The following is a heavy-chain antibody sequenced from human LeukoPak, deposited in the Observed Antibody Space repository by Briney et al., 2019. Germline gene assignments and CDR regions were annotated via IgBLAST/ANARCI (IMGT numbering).Heavy chain of an antibody. CDR2: IYYSGST. D-gene: IGHD2-2*01. Sequence: SETLSLTCTVSGGSISSSSYYWSWLRQPPGKEREWIGSIYYSGSTYYNPSLKSRVTISADTSKNQFSLKLSSVTAADTAVYYCARTYCSSTSCYAGYFDYWGQGTLVTVSS. V-gene: IGHV4-39*07. CDR3: ARTYCSSTSCYAGYFDY. CDR1: GGSISSSSYY. J-gene: IGHJ4*02.